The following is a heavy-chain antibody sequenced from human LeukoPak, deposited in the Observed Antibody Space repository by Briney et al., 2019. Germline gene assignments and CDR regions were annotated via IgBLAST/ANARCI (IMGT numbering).Heavy chain of an antibody. V-gene: IGHV3-21*01. Sequence: GGSLRLSCAASGFTFSSYSMNWVRQAPGKGLEWVSSISSSSSYIYYADSVKGRFTISRDNAKNSLYLQMNSLRAEDTAVYYCARTELRYFETYYYYGMDVWGRGTTVTVSS. CDR1: GFTFSSYS. J-gene: IGHJ6*02. CDR3: ARTELRYFETYYYYGMDV. CDR2: ISSSSSYI. D-gene: IGHD3-9*01.